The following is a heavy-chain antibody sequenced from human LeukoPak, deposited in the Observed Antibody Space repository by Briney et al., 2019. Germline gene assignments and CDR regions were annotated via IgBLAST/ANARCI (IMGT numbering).Heavy chain of an antibody. CDR1: GFTFSSYW. Sequence: PGGSLRLSCADSGFTFSSYWMSWVRQAPGKGLEWVANIKQDGSEKYYVDSVKGRFTISRDNAKNSLYLQMNSLRAEDTAVYYCARDYGTLPDYWGQGTLVTVSS. D-gene: IGHD4-17*01. CDR2: IKQDGSEK. CDR3: ARDYGTLPDY. J-gene: IGHJ4*02. V-gene: IGHV3-7*01.